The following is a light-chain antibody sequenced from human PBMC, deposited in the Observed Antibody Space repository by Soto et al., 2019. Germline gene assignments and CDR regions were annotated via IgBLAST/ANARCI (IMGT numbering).Light chain of an antibody. Sequence: DIQMTQSPSTLSASVGDRVTITCRASQSISSWLAWYQQKPGKAPKLLIYDASSLESGVPSRFSGSGSGTEFTLTISSLQPDDVASYYRQQYNSYWTFGQGTKVDIK. CDR1: QSISSW. CDR2: DAS. J-gene: IGKJ1*01. V-gene: IGKV1-5*01. CDR3: QQYNSYWT.